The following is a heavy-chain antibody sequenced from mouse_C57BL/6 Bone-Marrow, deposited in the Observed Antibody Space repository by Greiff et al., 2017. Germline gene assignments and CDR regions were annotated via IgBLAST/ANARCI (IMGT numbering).Heavy chain of an antibody. D-gene: IGHD1-1*02. CDR2: ISSGGDYI. V-gene: IGHV5-9-1*02. J-gene: IGHJ4*01. Sequence: EVQGVESGEGLVKPGGSLKLSCAASGFTFSSYAMSWVRQTPEKRLEWVAYISSGGDYIYYADTVKGRFTISRDNARNTLYLQMSSLKSEDTAMYYCTRRGLWPHYYAMDYGGQGTSVTVSS. CDR3: TRRGLWPHYYAMDY. CDR1: GFTFSSYA.